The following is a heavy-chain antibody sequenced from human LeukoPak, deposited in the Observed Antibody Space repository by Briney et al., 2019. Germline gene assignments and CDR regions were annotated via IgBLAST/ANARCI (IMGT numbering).Heavy chain of an antibody. CDR2: ISGSGGST. D-gene: IGHD1-26*01. V-gene: IGHV3-23*01. CDR1: GFTFSSYA. Sequence: GGSLRLSCAASGFTFSSYAMSWVRQAPGKGLEWVSAISGSGGSTYYADSVKGRFTISRDNSKNTLYLQMNSLRAEDTAVYYCAKAIEWELLLDYFDYWGQGTLVTGSS. CDR3: AKAIEWELLLDYFDY. J-gene: IGHJ4*02.